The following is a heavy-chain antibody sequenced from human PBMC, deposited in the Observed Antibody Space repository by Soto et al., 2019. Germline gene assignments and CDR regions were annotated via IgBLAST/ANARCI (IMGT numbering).Heavy chain of an antibody. CDR2: ISAYNGNT. D-gene: IGHD3-16*01. CDR1: XXXXXXXX. J-gene: IGHJ4*02. V-gene: IGHV1-18*01. CDR3: ARGGTPIDY. Sequence: QVQLVQSGAEVKKPGASVKVSCXXXXXXXXXXXXXWGRQAAGQGLEWMGWISAYNGNTNYAQNXXXXXXXXXXXXXXXXXXXXXXXXXXXXXXXXCARGGTPIDYWGQGTLVTVSS.